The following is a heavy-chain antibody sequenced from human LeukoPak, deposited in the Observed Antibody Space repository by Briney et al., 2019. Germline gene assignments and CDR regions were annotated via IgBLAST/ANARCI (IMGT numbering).Heavy chain of an antibody. J-gene: IGHJ4*02. CDR2: ISYDGSNK. D-gene: IGHD3-22*01. Sequence: GGSLRLSCAASGFTFSSYAMHWVRQAPGKGLEWVAVISYDGSNKYYADSVKGRFTISRDNSKNTLYLQMNSLRAEDTAVYYCARVLLTHYYDSSSDYWGQGTLVTVSS. CDR1: GFTFSSYA. V-gene: IGHV3-30-3*01. CDR3: ARVLLTHYYDSSSDY.